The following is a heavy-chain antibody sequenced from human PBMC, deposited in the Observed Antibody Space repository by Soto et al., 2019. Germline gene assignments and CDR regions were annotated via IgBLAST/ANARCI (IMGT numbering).Heavy chain of an antibody. V-gene: IGHV4-59*01. D-gene: IGHD5-18*01. CDR1: GGSISSYY. CDR2: IYYSGST. Sequence: SETLSLTCTVSGGSISSYYWSWIRQPPGKGLEWIGYIYYSGSTNYNPSLKSRVTISVDTSKNQFSLKLSSVTAADTAVYYCARGSSAYSYGYHFDYWGQGTLVTVS. CDR3: ARGSSAYSYGYHFDY. J-gene: IGHJ4*02.